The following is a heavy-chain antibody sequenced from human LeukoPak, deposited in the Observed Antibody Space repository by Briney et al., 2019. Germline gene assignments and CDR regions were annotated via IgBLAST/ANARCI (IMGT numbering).Heavy chain of an antibody. CDR3: ARDSVTGGYCSGGSCLYYYYYMDV. CDR1: GFTFSSYW. Sequence: GGSLRLSCAASGFTFSSYWMSWVRQAPGKGLEWVANIKQDGSEKYYVDSVKGRFTISRDNAKNSLYLQMNSLRAEDTAVYYCARDSVTGGYCSGGSCLYYYYYMDVWGKGTTVTVSS. V-gene: IGHV3-7*01. J-gene: IGHJ6*03. D-gene: IGHD2-15*01. CDR2: IKQDGSEK.